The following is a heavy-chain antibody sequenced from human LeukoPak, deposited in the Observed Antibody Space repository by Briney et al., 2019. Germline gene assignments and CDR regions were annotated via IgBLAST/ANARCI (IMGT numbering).Heavy chain of an antibody. V-gene: IGHV4-31*03. Sequence: SQTLSLTCTVSGGSISSGNYYWSWIRQHPGKGLEWIGYMYYRGSTYYNPSLKSRVSISVDTSKNQFSLNLRSVTAADTAVYYCARGASAMIAFDIWGQGTMVTVSS. CDR1: GGSISSGNYY. CDR3: ARGASAMIAFDI. D-gene: IGHD3-16*01. J-gene: IGHJ3*02. CDR2: MYYRGST.